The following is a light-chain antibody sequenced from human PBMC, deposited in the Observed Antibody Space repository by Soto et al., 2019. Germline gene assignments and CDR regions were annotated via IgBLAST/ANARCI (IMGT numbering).Light chain of an antibody. CDR1: QSLGSY. CDR2: EAS. CDR3: QLRNNWPPTWT. V-gene: IGKV3-11*01. J-gene: IGKJ1*01. Sequence: EIVLTQSPGTLSLSPGARATLSCRASQSLGSYLAWYQQKPGQPPTLLIYEASTRATGGQDRFSGSGSGTDFTLTISSVEPEDSAVYYCQLRNNWPPTWTFGQGTKVEI.